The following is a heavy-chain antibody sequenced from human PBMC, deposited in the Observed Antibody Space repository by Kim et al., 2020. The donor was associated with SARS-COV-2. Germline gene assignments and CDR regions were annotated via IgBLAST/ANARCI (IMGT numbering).Heavy chain of an antibody. Sequence: SETLSLTCSVSGGSISSYYWSWIRQSPPRGLEWIGFIYYCCSTKYNSYLTSRFTVSLCTSTNQFSLKLSSVTATATAVYYSARACRRQHVPVVWFDPQG. CDR3: ARACRRQHVPVVWFDP. CDR2: IYYCCST. CDR1: GGSISSYY. D-gene: IGHD6-6*01. V-gene: IGHV4-59*01. J-gene: IGHJ5*02.